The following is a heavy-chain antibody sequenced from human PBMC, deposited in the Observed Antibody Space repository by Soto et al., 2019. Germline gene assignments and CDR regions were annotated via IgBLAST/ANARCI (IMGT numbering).Heavy chain of an antibody. D-gene: IGHD5-12*01. Sequence: LRLSCAASGFTLSGSVIYWVRQPSGKGLEWVGRIRSRSNGYATAYAASVRGRFTISRDDSKNTAYLQMNSLKTEDTAVYYCSRLGYSNYDSDYWGQGTLVTVSS. CDR2: IRSRSNGYAT. V-gene: IGHV3-73*01. J-gene: IGHJ4*02. CDR3: SRLGYSNYDSDY. CDR1: GFTLSGSV.